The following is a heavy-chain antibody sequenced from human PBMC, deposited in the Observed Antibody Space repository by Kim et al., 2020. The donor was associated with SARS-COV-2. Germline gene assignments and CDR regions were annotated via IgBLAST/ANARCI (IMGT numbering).Heavy chain of an antibody. D-gene: IGHD5-18*01. J-gene: IGHJ6*01. CDR3: VKGGGYSYGYSHYYYGMDG. CDR2: ISSNGGST. Sequence: GGSLRLSCSASGFTFSSYAMHWVRQAPGKGLEYVSAISSNGGSTYYADSVKGRFTISRDNSKNTLYLQMSSLRAEDTAVYYCVKGGGYSYGYSHYYYGMDGWGQGTTVTVSS. CDR1: GFTFSSYA. V-gene: IGHV3-64D*06.